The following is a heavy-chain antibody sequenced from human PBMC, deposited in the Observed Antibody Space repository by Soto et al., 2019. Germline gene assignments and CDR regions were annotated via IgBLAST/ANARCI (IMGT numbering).Heavy chain of an antibody. CDR3: ARETYYYDSSGPDAFDI. D-gene: IGHD3-22*01. CDR2: IKQDGSEK. V-gene: IGHV3-7*01. CDR1: GFTFSSYW. J-gene: IGHJ3*02. Sequence: GGSLRLSCAASGFTFSSYWMSWVRQAPGKGLEWVANIKQDGSEKYYVDSVKGRFTISRDNAKNSLYLQMNSLRAEDTAVYYCARETYYYDSSGPDAFDIWGQGTMVTVSS.